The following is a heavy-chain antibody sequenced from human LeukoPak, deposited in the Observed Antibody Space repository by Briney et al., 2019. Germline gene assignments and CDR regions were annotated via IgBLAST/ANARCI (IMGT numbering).Heavy chain of an antibody. CDR1: GGSISSYY. CDR2: IYYSGST. Sequence: SETLSLTCTVSGGSISSYYWSWIRQPPGKGLEWIGYIYYSGSTNYNPSLKSRVTISVDTSKNQFSLKLSSVTAADTAVYYCASLYSYDSPNDYWGQGTLVTVSS. V-gene: IGHV4-59*01. CDR3: ASLYSYDSPNDY. J-gene: IGHJ4*02. D-gene: IGHD5-18*01.